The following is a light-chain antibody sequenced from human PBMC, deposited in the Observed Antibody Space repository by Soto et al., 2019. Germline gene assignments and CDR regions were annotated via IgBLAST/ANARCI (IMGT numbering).Light chain of an antibody. CDR3: AAWDDSLMGV. J-gene: IGLJ3*02. Sequence: QPVLTQPPSASGTPGQRVTISCSGSRSNIGSNTVNWYQQFPGTAPKLLMYGNNQRPSGVPDRFSGSKSGTSASLAISGLQSEDEAVYYCAAWDDSLMGVFGGGTKLTVL. CDR1: RSNIGSNT. CDR2: GNN. V-gene: IGLV1-44*01.